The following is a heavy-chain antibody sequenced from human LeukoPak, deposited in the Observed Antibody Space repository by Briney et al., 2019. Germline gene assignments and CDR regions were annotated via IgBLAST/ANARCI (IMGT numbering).Heavy chain of an antibody. CDR3: ARAFQSLGGSSLPDY. CDR2: IHPSTGNP. CDR1: GYTFTNYA. J-gene: IGHJ4*02. D-gene: IGHD3-16*02. V-gene: IGHV7-4-1*02. Sequence: ASVKVSCKASGYTFTNYAMNWVRQAPGQGLEWMGWIHPSTGNPAYAQGFTGRFVFSLDTSVSTTYLQISSLKAEDTAVYFCARAFQSLGGSSLPDYWGQGTLVTVSS.